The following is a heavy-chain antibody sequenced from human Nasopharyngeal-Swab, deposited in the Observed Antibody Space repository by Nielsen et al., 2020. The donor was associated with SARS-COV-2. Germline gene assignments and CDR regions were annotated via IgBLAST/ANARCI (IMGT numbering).Heavy chain of an antibody. CDR3: SSPTAAF. J-gene: IGHJ4*02. V-gene: IGHV3-73*01. Sequence: GESLKISCVASGFTFSGSAMHWVRQASGKGLEWLGRIRSYANEYATAYAASVEGRFTVSRDDSKNTAYLQMNSLKSEDTAVYYCSSPTAAFWGQGTLVTVSS. D-gene: IGHD6-25*01. CDR1: GFTFSGSA. CDR2: IRSYANEYAT.